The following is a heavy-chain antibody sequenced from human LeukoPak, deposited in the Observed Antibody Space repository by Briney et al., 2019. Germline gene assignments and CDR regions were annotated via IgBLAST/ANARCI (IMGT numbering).Heavy chain of an antibody. CDR1: GYTFTSYY. D-gene: IGHD2-2*01. V-gene: IGHV1-46*01. CDR3: AAHLGYCSSTSCYRNWFDP. Sequence: ASVKVSCTASGYTFTSYYMHWVRQAPGQGLEWMGIINPSGGSTSYAQKFQGRVTMTRDTSTSTVYMELSSLRSEDTAVYYCAAHLGYCSSTSCYRNWFDPWGQGTLVTVSS. J-gene: IGHJ5*02. CDR2: INPSGGST.